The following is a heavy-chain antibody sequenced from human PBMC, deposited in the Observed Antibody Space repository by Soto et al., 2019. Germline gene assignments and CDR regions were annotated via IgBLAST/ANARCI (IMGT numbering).Heavy chain of an antibody. CDR3: AKDFSLVLRGEDS. J-gene: IGHJ4*02. V-gene: IGHV3-23*01. CDR1: RFTFRTYA. D-gene: IGHD2-8*02. Sequence: EVQLLQSGGGLVQPGGSLRLSCTASRFTFRTYAMSWVRQAPGKGLERVSTISANGGATYYADSVRGRFTISRDNSNDTLYLQMSSLRAEDTAVYYCAKDFSLVLRGEDSWGQGALVTVS. CDR2: ISANGGAT.